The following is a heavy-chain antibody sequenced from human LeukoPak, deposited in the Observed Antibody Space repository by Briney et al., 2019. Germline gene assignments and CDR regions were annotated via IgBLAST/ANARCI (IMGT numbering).Heavy chain of an antibody. J-gene: IGHJ4*02. CDR3: ARHGSSWYEKDYFDY. V-gene: IGHV4-59*08. Sequence: ETLSLTCTVSGGSISSYYWSWIRQPPGKGLEWIGYIYYSGSTNYNPSLKSRVTISVDTSKNQFSLKLSSVTAADTAVYYCARHGSSWYEKDYFDYWGQGTLVTVSS. CDR2: IYYSGST. CDR1: GGSISSYY. D-gene: IGHD6-13*01.